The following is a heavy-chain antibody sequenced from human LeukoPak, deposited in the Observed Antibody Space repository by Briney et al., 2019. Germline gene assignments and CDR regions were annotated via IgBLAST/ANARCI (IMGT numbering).Heavy chain of an antibody. J-gene: IGHJ3*02. D-gene: IGHD1-1*01. Sequence: PSETLSLTCTVSGGSISSSSYYWGWIRQPPGKGLEWIGSIYTSGSTNYNPSLKSRVTMSVDTSKNQFSLKLSSVTAADTAVYYCARDAGQDWKDAFDIWGQGTMVTVSS. CDR1: GGSISSSSYY. CDR2: IYTSGST. V-gene: IGHV4-39*07. CDR3: ARDAGQDWKDAFDI.